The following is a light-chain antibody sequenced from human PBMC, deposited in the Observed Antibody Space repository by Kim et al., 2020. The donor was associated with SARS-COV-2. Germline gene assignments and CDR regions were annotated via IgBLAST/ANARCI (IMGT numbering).Light chain of an antibody. CDR3: QQYNNWPPVT. CDR1: QSVSSN. J-gene: IGKJ4*01. Sequence: VSPGERATLSCRASQSVSSNLAWYQQKPGQAPRLLIFGASTRAAGIPARFSGSGSGTEFTLTISSLQSEDFAVYYCQQYNNWPPVTFGGGTKLEI. V-gene: IGKV3-15*01. CDR2: GAS.